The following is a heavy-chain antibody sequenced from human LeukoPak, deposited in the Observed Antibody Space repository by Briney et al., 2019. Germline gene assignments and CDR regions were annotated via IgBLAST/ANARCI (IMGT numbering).Heavy chain of an antibody. CDR2: ISYDGSNK. D-gene: IGHD4-17*01. J-gene: IGHJ3*02. CDR3: ARESNDYGVENAFDI. CDR1: GFTFSSYG. Sequence: PGGSLRLSCAASGFTFSSYGMHWVRQAPGKGLEWVAVISYDGSNKYYAGSVKGRFTISRDNSKNTLYLQMNSLRAENTAVYYCARESNDYGVENAFDIWGQGTMVTVSS. V-gene: IGHV3-30*03.